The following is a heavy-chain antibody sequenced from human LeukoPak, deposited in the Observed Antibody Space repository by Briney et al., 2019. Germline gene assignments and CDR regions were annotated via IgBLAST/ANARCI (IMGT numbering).Heavy chain of an antibody. J-gene: IGHJ4*02. Sequence: PSETLSLTCTVSGGSISSSSYYWGWIRQPPGKGLEWIGSIYYSGSTYYNPSLKSRVTISVDTSKNQFSLKLSSVTAADTAVYYCARRGPHTAMVTGWFDYWGQGTLVTVSS. V-gene: IGHV4-39*01. D-gene: IGHD5-18*01. CDR3: ARRGPHTAMVTGWFDY. CDR1: GGSISSSSYY. CDR2: IYYSGST.